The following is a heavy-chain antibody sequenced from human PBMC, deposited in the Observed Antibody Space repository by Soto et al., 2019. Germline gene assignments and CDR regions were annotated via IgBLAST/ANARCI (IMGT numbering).Heavy chain of an antibody. CDR2: VSVDGSNK. J-gene: IGHJ6*04. CDR1: GFTFSHYP. Sequence: QMQLVQSGGGVVQPGRSLRLSCAVSGFTFSHYPMHWVRQAPGKGLEWVAVVSVDGSNKYYRDSVKGRFTISKDNGKNTLFLQMNDLRHEDTAVYYCARLPGHLVSVLYIYPVDARETASDVDVWGKGTSVTVSS. V-gene: IGHV3-30*03. CDR3: ARLPGHLVSVLYIYPVDARETASDVDV. D-gene: IGHD2-21*02.